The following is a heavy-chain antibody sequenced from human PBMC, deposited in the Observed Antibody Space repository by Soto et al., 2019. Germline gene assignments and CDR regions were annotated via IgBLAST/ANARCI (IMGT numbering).Heavy chain of an antibody. CDR3: ARRERYYGSPGWFDP. D-gene: IGHD3-10*01. J-gene: IGHJ5*02. Sequence: GSLRLSCAASGFTFSSYEMNWVRQAPGKGLEWIGTVYYNENTYYNPSLKSRVTITVDTAKNQFSLNLRSVTAADTAMYFCARRERYYGSPGWFDPWGPGTLVTVSS. V-gene: IGHV4-59*04. CDR1: GFTFSSYE. CDR2: VYYNENT.